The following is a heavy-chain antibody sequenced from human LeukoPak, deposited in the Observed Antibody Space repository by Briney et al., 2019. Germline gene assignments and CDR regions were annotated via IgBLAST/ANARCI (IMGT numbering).Heavy chain of an antibody. J-gene: IGHJ4*02. Sequence: GGSLRLSCAASGFTFSQYWMHWVRQTPGKGLVWVSRINNDGSGPSYADSVKGRFTISRGNAKNTLYLQMNSLRVEDTAVYYCVRGPSGYSYGSYWGQGTLVTVSS. CDR2: INNDGSGP. V-gene: IGHV3-74*01. CDR1: GFTFSQYW. D-gene: IGHD5-18*01. CDR3: VRGPSGYSYGSY.